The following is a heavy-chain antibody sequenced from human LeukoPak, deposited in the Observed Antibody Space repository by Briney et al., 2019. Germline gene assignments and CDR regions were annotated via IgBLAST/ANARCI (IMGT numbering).Heavy chain of an antibody. V-gene: IGHV1-8*01. CDR2: MNPSSGNT. J-gene: IGHJ6*02. Sequence: SSVTVSFKASGYTFPSYDINWVRPAAGQGLEWMGWMNPSSGNTGYAQKFQGRVTMTRNTSISTAYMELSSLRSEDTAVYYCARERPKYYYYYGMDVWGQGTTVTVSS. CDR1: GYTFPSYD. CDR3: ARERPKYYYYYGMDV.